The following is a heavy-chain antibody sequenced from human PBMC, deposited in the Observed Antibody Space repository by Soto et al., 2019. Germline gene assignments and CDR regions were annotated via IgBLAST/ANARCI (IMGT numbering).Heavy chain of an antibody. V-gene: IGHV1-18*01. CDR2: ISAYNGNT. CDR1: GYTFTSYG. Sequence: QVQLVQSGAEVKKPGASVKVSCKASGYTFTSYGFSWVRQAPGQGLEWMGWISAYNGNTNYAQKLQGRVTMTTDTSTSTAYMELRSLRSDDTAVYYCARDNWTYYYDSSGYPRYWGQGTLVTVSS. J-gene: IGHJ4*02. D-gene: IGHD3-22*01. CDR3: ARDNWTYYYDSSGYPRY.